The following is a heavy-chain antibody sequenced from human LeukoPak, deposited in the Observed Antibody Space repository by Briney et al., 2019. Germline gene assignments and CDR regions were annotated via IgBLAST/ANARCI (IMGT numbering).Heavy chain of an antibody. V-gene: IGHV1-69*13. CDR2: IVPIFGTA. J-gene: IGHJ1*01. CDR1: GYTFTSYG. CDR3: ARDSSEFRSLIPH. D-gene: IGHD2-21*01. Sequence: SVKVSCKASGYTFTSYGISWVRQAPGQGLEWMGGIVPIFGTAKYAQKFQGRVTITADESTSTVYMELSRLRSEDTAVYYCARDSSEFRSLIPHWGQGTLVTVSS.